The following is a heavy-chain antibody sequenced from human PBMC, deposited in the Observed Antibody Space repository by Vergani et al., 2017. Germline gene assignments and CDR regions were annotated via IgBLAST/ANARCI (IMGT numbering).Heavy chain of an antibody. J-gene: IGHJ3*02. Sequence: EVQLVESGGGLVQPGGSLRLSCAASGFTFSSYWMHWVRHAPGKGLVWVSRINSDGSSTSYADSVKGRFTISRDNAKNTLYLQMNSLRAEDTAVYYCATHTIDRYCSSTSCQDAFDIWGQGTMVTVSS. CDR1: GFTFSSYW. CDR3: ATHTIDRYCSSTSCQDAFDI. CDR2: INSDGSST. D-gene: IGHD2-2*01. V-gene: IGHV3-74*01.